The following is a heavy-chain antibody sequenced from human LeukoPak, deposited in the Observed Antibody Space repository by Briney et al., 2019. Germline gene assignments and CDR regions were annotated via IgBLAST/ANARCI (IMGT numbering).Heavy chain of an antibody. Sequence: GGSLRLSCAASGFTFSRNWMSWVRQAPGKGLEWVANIKQDGSEKLYVDSVKGGFTISRDNSKKTLYLQMNSLRAEDTAVYYCAKHSTYESALLGFDPWGQGTLVTVSS. CDR3: AKHSTYESALLGFDP. D-gene: IGHD3-22*01. CDR2: IKQDGSEK. J-gene: IGHJ5*02. V-gene: IGHV3-7*03. CDR1: GFTFSRNW.